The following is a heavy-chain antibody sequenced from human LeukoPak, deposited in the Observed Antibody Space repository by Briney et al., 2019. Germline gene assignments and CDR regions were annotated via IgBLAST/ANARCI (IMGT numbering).Heavy chain of an antibody. CDR3: AKARDCGGDCYKYFQH. V-gene: IGHV3-23*01. D-gene: IGHD2-21*01. CDR1: GGSISSYY. CDR2: ISGSGGST. J-gene: IGHJ1*01. Sequence: ETLSLTCTVSGGSISSYYWSWVRQAPGKGLEWVSAISGSGGSTYYADSVKGRFTISRDNSKNTLYLQMNSPRAEDTAVYYCAKARDCGGDCYKYFQHWGQGTLVTVSS.